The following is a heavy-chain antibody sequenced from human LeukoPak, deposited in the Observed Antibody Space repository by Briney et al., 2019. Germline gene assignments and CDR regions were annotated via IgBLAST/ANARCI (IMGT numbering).Heavy chain of an antibody. CDR2: MKPNSGNT. CDR3: ARDQGGGYSGYEASDY. V-gene: IGHV1-8*01. Sequence: AAVKVSCKGSGCTFTRYHSYWLRQAGAQGLEWVGWMKPNSGNTGYAQNCQGRVTMTRNTSISTTYMELSSLRSDDPAVYYCARDQGGGYSGYEASDYWGQGTLVTVSS. CDR1: GCTFTRYH. D-gene: IGHD5-12*01. J-gene: IGHJ4*02.